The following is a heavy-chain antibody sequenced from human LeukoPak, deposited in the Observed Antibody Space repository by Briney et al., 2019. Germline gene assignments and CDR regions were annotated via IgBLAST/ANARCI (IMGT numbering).Heavy chain of an antibody. CDR1: GGSISSISSNNYH. D-gene: IGHD4-17*01. Sequence: SETLSLTCIVSGGSISSISSNNYHWGWIRQPPGKGLEWIGSIYYSGSTYYNPSLKSRVTISVDTSKNQFSLKLSSVTAADTAVYYCARRRLRPSIIIDYWGQGTLVTVSS. V-gene: IGHV4-39*01. CDR2: IYYSGST. J-gene: IGHJ4*02. CDR3: ARRRLRPSIIIDY.